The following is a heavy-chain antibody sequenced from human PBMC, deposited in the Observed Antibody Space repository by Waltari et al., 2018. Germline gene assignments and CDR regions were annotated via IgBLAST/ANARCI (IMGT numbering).Heavy chain of an antibody. CDR3: ARSYYYDSSGYSN. J-gene: IGHJ4*02. V-gene: IGHV4-61*02. Sequence: QVQLQESGPGLVKPSQTLSPTCTVSGGSISSGSYYWSWIRQPAGKGLEWIGRIYTSGSTNYNPSLNSRVTISVDTSKNQFSLKLSSVTAADTAVYYCARSYYYDSSGYSNWGQGTLVTVSS. D-gene: IGHD3-22*01. CDR1: GGSISSGSYY. CDR2: IYTSGST.